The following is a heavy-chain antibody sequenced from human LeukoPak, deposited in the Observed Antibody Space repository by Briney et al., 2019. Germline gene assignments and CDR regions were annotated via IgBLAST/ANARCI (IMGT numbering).Heavy chain of an antibody. CDR2: IYTSGST. J-gene: IGHJ5*02. CDR3: ARVAAVAGTGNWFDP. Sequence: SETLSLTCTVSGGSISSGSYYWSWIRQPAGKGLEWIGRIYTSGSTNYNPSLKSRVTISVDTSKNQFSLKLSSVTAADTAVYYCARVAAVAGTGNWFDPWGQETLVTVSS. V-gene: IGHV4-61*02. CDR1: GGSISSGSYY. D-gene: IGHD6-19*01.